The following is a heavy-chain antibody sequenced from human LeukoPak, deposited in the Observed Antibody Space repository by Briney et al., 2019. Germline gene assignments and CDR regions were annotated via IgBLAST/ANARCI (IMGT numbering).Heavy chain of an antibody. Sequence: GASVTVSCTASGGTFSIYAISWVRQAPGQGLEWMGGIIPIFGTANYAQKFQGRVTATADESTSTAYMELSSLRSEDTAVYYCARDKLPSGDYFDYWGQGTLVTVSS. D-gene: IGHD4-17*01. V-gene: IGHV1-69*13. CDR2: IIPIFGTA. CDR3: ARDKLPSGDYFDY. J-gene: IGHJ4*02. CDR1: GGTFSIYA.